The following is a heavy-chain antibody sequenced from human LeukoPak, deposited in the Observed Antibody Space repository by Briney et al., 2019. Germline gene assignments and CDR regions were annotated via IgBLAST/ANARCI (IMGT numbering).Heavy chain of an antibody. CDR1: GLTFNSYW. D-gene: IGHD2-2*01. CDR3: ASPYCSSTSCSTLHDF. Sequence: QAGGSLRLSCAASGLTFNSYWMNWVRQAPGEGLEWVANIKQDGAEKYYVDSVKGRFTISRDNAKSSLYLQMNSLRAEDTAVYYCASPYCSSTSCSTLHDFWGQGTRVTVSS. CDR2: IKQDGAEK. J-gene: IGHJ4*02. V-gene: IGHV3-7*01.